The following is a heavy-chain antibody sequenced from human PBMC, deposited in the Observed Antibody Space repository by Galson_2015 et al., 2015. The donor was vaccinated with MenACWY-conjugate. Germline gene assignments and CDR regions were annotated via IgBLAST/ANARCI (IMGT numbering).Heavy chain of an antibody. J-gene: IGHJ6*02. CDR1: GFSLSTSGMC. CDR3: ARIREVVVPAATLKYYYYGMDV. Sequence: PALVKPTQTLTLTCTFSGFSLSTSGMCVSWIRQPPGKALEWLARIDWDDDKYYSTSLKTRLTISKDTSKNQVVLTMTNTDPVDTATYYCARIREVVVPAATLKYYYYGMDVWGQGTTVTVSS. CDR2: IDWDDDK. D-gene: IGHD2-2*01. V-gene: IGHV2-70*11.